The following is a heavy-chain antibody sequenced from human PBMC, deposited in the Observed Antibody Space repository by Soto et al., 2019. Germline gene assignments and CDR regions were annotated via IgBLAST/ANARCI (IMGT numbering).Heavy chain of an antibody. CDR2: ISAYNGNT. J-gene: IGHJ4*02. V-gene: IGHV1-18*01. Sequence: ASVKVSCKASGYTFTSYGISWVRQAPGQGLEWMGWISAYNGNTNYAQKLQGRVTMTTDTSTSTAYMELRSLRSDDTAVYYCARDPVQWRGSSSYFDYWGQGTLVTVSS. CDR1: GYTFTSYG. D-gene: IGHD6-6*01. CDR3: ARDPVQWRGSSSYFDY.